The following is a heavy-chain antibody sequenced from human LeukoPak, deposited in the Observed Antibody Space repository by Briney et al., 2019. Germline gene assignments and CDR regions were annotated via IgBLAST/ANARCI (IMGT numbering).Heavy chain of an antibody. CDR2: INHSGST. V-gene: IGHV4-34*01. CDR3: AGDSNYYGSGSLDY. CDR1: GGSFSGYY. D-gene: IGHD3-10*01. Sequence: PSETLSLTCAVYGGSFSGYYRSWIRQPPGKGLEWIGEINHSGSTNYNPSLKSRVTISVDTSKNQFSLKLSSVTAADTAVYYCAGDSNYYGSGSLDYWGQGTLVTVSS. J-gene: IGHJ4*02.